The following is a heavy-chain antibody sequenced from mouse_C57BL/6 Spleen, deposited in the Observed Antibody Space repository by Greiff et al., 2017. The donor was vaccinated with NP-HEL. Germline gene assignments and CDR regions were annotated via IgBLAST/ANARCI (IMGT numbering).Heavy chain of an antibody. CDR2: SGPGSGST. CDR3: ARSAGFHAMDY. Sequence: VQLQQSGAELVKPGASVKISCKASGYTFTDYYVNWVPLRPGPGVEWIGQSGPGSGSTYCSETFKGKATRSADKSPSTAYMQLSSLTPEDAAVYFCARSAGFHAMDYWSQGTSVTVSS. CDR1: GYTFTDYY. J-gene: IGHJ4*01. V-gene: IGHV1-77*01.